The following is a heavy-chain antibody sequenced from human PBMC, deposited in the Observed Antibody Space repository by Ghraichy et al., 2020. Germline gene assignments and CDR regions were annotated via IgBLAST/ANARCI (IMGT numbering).Heavy chain of an antibody. CDR2: INHSGST. D-gene: IGHD2-2*01. CDR3: ARGRSPRYQLLFEPIRGYWFDP. V-gene: IGHV4-34*01. J-gene: IGHJ5*02. Sequence: SETLSLTCAVYGGSFSGYYWSWIRQPPGKGLEWIGEINHSGSTNYNPSLKSRVTISVDTSKNQFSLKLSSVTAADTAVYYCARGRSPRYQLLFEPIRGYWFDPWGQGTLVTVSS. CDR1: GGSFSGYY.